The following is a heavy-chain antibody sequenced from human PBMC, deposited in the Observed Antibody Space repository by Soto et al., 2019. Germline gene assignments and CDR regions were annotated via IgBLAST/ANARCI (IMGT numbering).Heavy chain of an antibody. D-gene: IGHD3-3*01. CDR3: AKDRLARGFLKWLPAPSDY. CDR1: GFTFSSYA. CDR2: ISGSGGST. J-gene: IGHJ4*02. V-gene: IGHV3-23*01. Sequence: PGGSLRLSCAASGFTFSSYAMSWVRQAPGKGLEWVSAISGSGGSTYYADSVKGRFTISRDNSKNTLYLQMNSLRAEDTAVYYCAKDRLARGFLKWLPAPSDYWGQGTLVTVSS.